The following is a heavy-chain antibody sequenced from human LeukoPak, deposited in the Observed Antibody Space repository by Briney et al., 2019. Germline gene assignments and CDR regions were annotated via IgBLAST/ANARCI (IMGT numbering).Heavy chain of an antibody. CDR1: GFTFSSYS. CDR3: AREVVGATGDY. V-gene: IGHV3-48*01. D-gene: IGHD1-26*01. J-gene: IGHJ4*02. CDR2: ISSSSSTI. Sequence: GGSLRLSCAASGFTFSSYSMNWVRQAPGKGLEWVSYISSSSSTIYYADSVKGRFTISRDNAKNSLYLQMNSLRAEDTAVYYCAREVVGATGDYWGQETLVTVSS.